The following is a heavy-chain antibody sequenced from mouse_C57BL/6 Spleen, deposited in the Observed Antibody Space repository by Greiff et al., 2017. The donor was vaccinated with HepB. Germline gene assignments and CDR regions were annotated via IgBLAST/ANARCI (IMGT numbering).Heavy chain of an antibody. Sequence: EVQRVESGPGLVKPSQSLSLTCSVTGYSITSGYYWNWIRQFPGNKLEWMGYISYDGSNNYNPSLKNRISITRDTSKNQFFLKLNSVTTEDTATYYCARRGVTTVVFDYWGQGTTLTVSS. CDR2: ISYDGSN. CDR3: ARRGVTTVVFDY. CDR1: GYSITSGYY. D-gene: IGHD1-1*01. J-gene: IGHJ2*01. V-gene: IGHV3-6*01.